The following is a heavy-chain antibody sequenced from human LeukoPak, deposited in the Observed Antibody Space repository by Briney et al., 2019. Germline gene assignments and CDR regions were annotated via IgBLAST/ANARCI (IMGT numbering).Heavy chain of an antibody. Sequence: ASAKVSCKASGYTFTGYYMHWVRQAPGQGLGWMGWINPNSGGTNYAQKFQGRVTMTRDTSISTAYMELSRLRSDDTAVYYCARGPGIAAAGPNYYYYYMDVWGKGTTVTVSS. D-gene: IGHD6-13*01. CDR3: ARGPGIAAAGPNYYYYYMDV. V-gene: IGHV1-2*02. CDR2: INPNSGGT. CDR1: GYTFTGYY. J-gene: IGHJ6*03.